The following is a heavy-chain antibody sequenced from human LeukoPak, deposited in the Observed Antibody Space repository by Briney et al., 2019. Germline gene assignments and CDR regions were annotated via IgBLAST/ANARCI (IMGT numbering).Heavy chain of an antibody. J-gene: IGHJ4*02. CDR2: IYYSGST. CDR3: ARGGSYYGYFDY. CDR1: GGSISTYY. Sequence: PSETLSLTCTVSGGSISTYYWSWIRQLPGKGLEWIAYIYYSGSTNYNPSLKSRVTISVDTSKNLFSLELSSVTAADTAVYYCARGGSYYGYFDYWGQGALVTVSS. D-gene: IGHD1-26*01. V-gene: IGHV4-59*01.